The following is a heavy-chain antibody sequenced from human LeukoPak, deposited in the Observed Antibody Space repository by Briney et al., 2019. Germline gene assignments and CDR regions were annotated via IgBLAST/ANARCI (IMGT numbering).Heavy chain of an antibody. CDR3: ARSKQWLGGAAFDI. Sequence: GASVKVSCKASGYTFTGYYMHWVRQAPGQGLEWMGWINPNSGGTNYAQKFQGRVTMTRDTSISTAYMELSRLRSDDTAVYYCARSKQWLGGAAFDIWGQGTMVTVSS. CDR2: INPNSGGT. J-gene: IGHJ3*02. V-gene: IGHV1-2*02. CDR1: GYTFTGYY. D-gene: IGHD6-19*01.